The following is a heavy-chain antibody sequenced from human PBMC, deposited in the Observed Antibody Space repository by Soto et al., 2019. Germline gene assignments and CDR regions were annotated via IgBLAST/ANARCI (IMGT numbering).Heavy chain of an antibody. Sequence: PSETLCLTCTVSGGSIGSSSFHWGLIRQPPGKGLEWIGYIYYSGSTYYNPSLQNRVTISIDTSKNQVSLKVNSVTAADTAVYYCARDHPHSYGVYYFEFWGQGTPVTVSS. CDR1: GGSIGSSSFH. CDR2: IYYSGST. V-gene: IGHV4-39*07. CDR3: ARDHPHSYGVYYFEF. J-gene: IGHJ4*02. D-gene: IGHD5-18*01.